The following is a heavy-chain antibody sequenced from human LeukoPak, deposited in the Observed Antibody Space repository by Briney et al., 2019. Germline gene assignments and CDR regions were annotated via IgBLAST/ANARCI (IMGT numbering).Heavy chain of an antibody. CDR1: AFTFSSYD. J-gene: IGHJ6*03. CDR3: V. V-gene: IGHV3-48*03. CDR2: ISNSGSNI. Sequence: GVTVRLSCAAYAFTFSSYDMNWVRQAQGMGLEWVFSISNSGSNIYYADSVKGRFTISRGNAKNALYLQMNSRRAEDTAVYMDVWGKGTTVTISS.